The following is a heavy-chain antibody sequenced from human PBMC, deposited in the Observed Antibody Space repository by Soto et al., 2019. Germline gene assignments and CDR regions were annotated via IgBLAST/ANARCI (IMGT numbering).Heavy chain of an antibody. CDR1: GFTFSTYP. V-gene: IGHV3-23*01. J-gene: IGHJ6*02. D-gene: IGHD4-4*01. CDR3: VKPPVITASYYYYDMDV. Sequence: PXGSLRLSCSASGFTFSTYPMSWVRKAPGKGLEWVSGIIGSGISTYYTDSVKGRFTISRDNSKNTVFLQMNSLRDEDTAVYYCVKPPVITASYYYYDMDVWGQGTTVTVSS. CDR2: IIGSGIST.